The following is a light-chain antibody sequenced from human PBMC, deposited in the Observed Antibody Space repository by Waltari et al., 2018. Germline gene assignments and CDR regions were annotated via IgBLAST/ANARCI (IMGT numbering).Light chain of an antibody. CDR1: QGVKYSSDNQSC. V-gene: IGKV4-1*01. Sequence: DVVLTQSPDSLAVALGDRVTIHCKSSQGVKYSSDNQSCLAWYQVKPGQRPRRLIHSTATRESGVPDGFSGSGSVSDFTLTISALQADDVAVYCCKDYHHLPATFGGRTKVEIK. CDR3: KDYHHLPAT. J-gene: IGKJ4*02. CDR2: STA.